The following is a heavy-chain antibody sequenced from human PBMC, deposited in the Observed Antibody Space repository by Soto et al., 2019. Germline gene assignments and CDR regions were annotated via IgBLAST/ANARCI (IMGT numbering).Heavy chain of an antibody. Sequence: SETLSLTCTVSGGSISSGGYYWSWIRQHPGKGLEWIGYIYYSGSTYYNPSLKSRVTISVDTSKNQFSLKLSSVTAADTAVYYCARGTLGCSSTSCYMDVWGKGTTVTVSS. V-gene: IGHV4-31*03. CDR2: IYYSGST. CDR3: ARGTLGCSSTSCYMDV. J-gene: IGHJ6*03. D-gene: IGHD2-2*01. CDR1: GGSISSGGYY.